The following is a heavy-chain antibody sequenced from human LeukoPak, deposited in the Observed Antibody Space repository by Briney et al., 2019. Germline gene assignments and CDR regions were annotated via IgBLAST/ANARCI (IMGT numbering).Heavy chain of an antibody. Sequence: ASVKVSCKASGYIFTNYYLYWVRQAPGQGLEWMGVINPVGGVTTYAQRFQGRVTMTRDTSTSTFDMELNSLKSEDTAVYYCARLWSYYDNSGFFEDYWGQGTLVTVSS. CDR2: INPVGGVT. CDR3: ARLWSYYDNSGFFEDY. CDR1: GYIFTNYY. D-gene: IGHD3-22*01. V-gene: IGHV1-46*01. J-gene: IGHJ4*02.